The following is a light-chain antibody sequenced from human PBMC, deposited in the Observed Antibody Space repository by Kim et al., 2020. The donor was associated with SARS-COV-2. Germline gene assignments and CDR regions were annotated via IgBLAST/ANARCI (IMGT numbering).Light chain of an antibody. CDR2: AAS. J-gene: IGKJ2*01. V-gene: IGKV1-39*01. CDR1: QNIARY. Sequence: SASVGDRVTITCRARQNIARYLNWYQQKPGKAPRLLIYAASSLQSGVPSRFSGSGSGTDFTLAISSVQPEDVAIYYCQESYRFPYTFGQGTKLEI. CDR3: QESYRFPYT.